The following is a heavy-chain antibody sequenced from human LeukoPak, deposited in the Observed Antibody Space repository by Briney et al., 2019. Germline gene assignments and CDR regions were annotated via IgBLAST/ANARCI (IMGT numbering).Heavy chain of an antibody. J-gene: IGHJ4*02. Sequence: GGSLRLSCAASGFTFSSYGMHWVRQAPGKGLEWVAFIRYDGSNKYYADSVKGRFTISRDNSKNTLYLQMNSLRAEDTAVYYCAKDLRSGFDYYFDYWGQGTLVTVSS. D-gene: IGHD3-3*01. CDR3: AKDLRSGFDYYFDY. CDR2: IRYDGSNK. V-gene: IGHV3-30*02. CDR1: GFTFSSYG.